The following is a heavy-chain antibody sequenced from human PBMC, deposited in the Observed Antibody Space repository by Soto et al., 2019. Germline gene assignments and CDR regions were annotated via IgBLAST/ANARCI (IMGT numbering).Heavy chain of an antibody. CDR2: IYYSGST. J-gene: IGHJ4*03. V-gene: IGHV4-59*08. CDR1: GGSISSYY. CDR3: ARLGPVRERYYFDY. Sequence: PSETLSLTCTVSGGSISSYYWSWIRQPPGKGLEWIGYIYYSGSTNYNPSLKSRVTISVDTSKNQFSLKLSSVTAPDTAVYYCARLGPVRERYYFDYWGQGTMVTVSS. D-gene: IGHD3-10*01.